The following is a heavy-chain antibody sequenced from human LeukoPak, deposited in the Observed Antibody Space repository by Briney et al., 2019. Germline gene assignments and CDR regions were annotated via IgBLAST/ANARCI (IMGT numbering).Heavy chain of an antibody. Sequence: ASVKVSCKASGYTFTSYGISWVRQAPGQGREWMGWISAYNGNTNYAQKLQGRVTMTTDTSTSTAYMELRSLRSDDTAVYYCARLPADTAGWCFDYWGQGTLVTVSS. CDR1: GYTFTSYG. J-gene: IGHJ4*02. CDR2: ISAYNGNT. D-gene: IGHD6-19*01. CDR3: ARLPADTAGWCFDY. V-gene: IGHV1-18*01.